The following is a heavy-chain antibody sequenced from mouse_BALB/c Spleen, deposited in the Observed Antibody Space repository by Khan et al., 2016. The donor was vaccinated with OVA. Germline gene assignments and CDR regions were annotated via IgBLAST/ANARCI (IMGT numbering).Heavy chain of an antibody. D-gene: IGHD3-1*01. J-gene: IGHJ1*01. Sequence: QIQLVQSGPELKKPGEAVKISCKASGYTFTNYGMNWVKQAPGKGLKWMGWINTYTGEPTYTDDFKGRFAFSLDTSASTAYLQINNLKNEDMSTYYCVRGASCWYFEDWGAGTTVTVSS. CDR3: VRGASCWYFED. V-gene: IGHV9-1*02. CDR1: GYTFTNYG. CDR2: INTYTGEP.